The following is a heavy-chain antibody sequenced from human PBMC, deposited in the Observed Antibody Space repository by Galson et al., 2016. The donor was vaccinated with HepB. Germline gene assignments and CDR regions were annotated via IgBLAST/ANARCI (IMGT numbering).Heavy chain of an antibody. J-gene: IGHJ4*02. Sequence: ISGDSVSNNIDGWNWIRQSPSRGLEWLGRTYYRSEWRQDYAPSVRSRISINPDTSKNQFSLHLTSVTPEGTAVYYCVKSIYLGRGFVAWGQGTLVTVSS. CDR3: VKSIYLGRGFVA. CDR2: TYYRSEWRQ. D-gene: IGHD2-2*02. CDR1: GDSVSNNIDG. V-gene: IGHV6-1*01.